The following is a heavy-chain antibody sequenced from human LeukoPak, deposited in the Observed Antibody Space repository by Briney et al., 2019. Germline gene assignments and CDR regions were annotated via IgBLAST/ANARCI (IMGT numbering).Heavy chain of an antibody. J-gene: IGHJ5*02. V-gene: IGHV1-46*01. CDR2: INPSGGST. Sequence: ASVKVSCKASGYTFTSYYMHWVRQAPRQGLEWMGIINPSGGSTSYAQKFQGRVTMTRDMSTSTVYMELSSLRSEDTAVYYCARTPRSDAGWFDPWGQGTLVTVSS. CDR3: ARTPRSDAGWFDP. D-gene: IGHD6-13*01. CDR1: GYTFTSYY.